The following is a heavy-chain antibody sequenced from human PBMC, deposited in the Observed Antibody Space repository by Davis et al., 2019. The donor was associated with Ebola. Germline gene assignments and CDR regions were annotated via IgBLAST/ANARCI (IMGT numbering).Heavy chain of an antibody. CDR1: GYTFTGYY. CDR3: ARVGYSSGLRQRGYYYYGMDV. V-gene: IGHV1-2*06. Sequence: AASVKVSCKASGYTFTGYYMHWVRQAPGQGLEWMGRINPNSGGTNYAQKFQGRVTMTRDTSISTAYMELSRLRSDDTAVYYCARVGYSSGLRQRGYYYYGMDVWGQGTTVTVSS. D-gene: IGHD6-19*01. CDR2: INPNSGGT. J-gene: IGHJ6*02.